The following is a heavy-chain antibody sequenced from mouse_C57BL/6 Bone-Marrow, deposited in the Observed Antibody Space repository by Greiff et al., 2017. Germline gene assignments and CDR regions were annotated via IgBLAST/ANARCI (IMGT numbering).Heavy chain of an antibody. J-gene: IGHJ2*01. V-gene: IGHV1-20*01. CDR1: GYSFTGYF. CDR3: ARRRYVDY. CDR2: INPYNGDT. Sequence: VQLQQSGPELVKPGASVKISCKASGYSFTGYFMNWVMQSHGKSLEWIGRINPYNGDTFYNQKFKGKATLTVDKSSSTAHMELRSLTSEDSAVYYCARRRYVDYWGQGTTLTVSS.